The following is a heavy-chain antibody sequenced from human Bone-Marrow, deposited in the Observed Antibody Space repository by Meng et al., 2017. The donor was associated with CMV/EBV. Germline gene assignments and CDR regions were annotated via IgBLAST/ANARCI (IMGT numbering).Heavy chain of an antibody. V-gene: IGHV4-34*01. Sequence: VHPQPGVAGLLKPSETRPLSCAVYGGSFSGYYWGWIRQPPGKGLEWIGEINHSGSTNYNPSLKSRVTISVDTSKNQFSLKLSSVTAADTAVYYCASELGGGDYAYWGQGTLVTVSS. CDR1: GGSFSGYY. J-gene: IGHJ4*02. CDR3: ASELGGGDYAY. CDR2: INHSGST. D-gene: IGHD4-17*01.